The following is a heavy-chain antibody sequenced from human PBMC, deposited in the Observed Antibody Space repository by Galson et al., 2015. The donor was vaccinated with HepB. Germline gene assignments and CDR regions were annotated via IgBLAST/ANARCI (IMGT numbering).Heavy chain of an antibody. CDR1: GFTFSSYA. CDR3: AKFGDGYKSLFDY. J-gene: IGHJ4*02. CDR2: ISGSGGST. Sequence: SLRLSCAASGFTFSSYAMSWVRQAPGKGLEWVSAISGSGGSTYYADSVKGRFTISRDNSKNTLYLQMNSLRAEDTAVYYCAKFGDGYKSLFDYWGQGTLVTVSS. V-gene: IGHV3-23*01. D-gene: IGHD5-24*01.